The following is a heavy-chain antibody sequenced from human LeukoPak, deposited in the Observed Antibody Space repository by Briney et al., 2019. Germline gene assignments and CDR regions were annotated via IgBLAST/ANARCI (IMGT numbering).Heavy chain of an antibody. CDR2: ISSSGSTI. V-gene: IGHV3-11*04. J-gene: IGHJ6*03. Sequence: PGGSLRLSCAASGFTFSDYYMSWIRQAPGKGLEWVSYISSSGSTIYYADSVKGRFTISRDNAKNSLYLQMNSLRAEDTAVYYCARAGGKTYYYDSSGYYPSPYYYYMDVWGKGTTVTVSS. D-gene: IGHD3-22*01. CDR1: GFTFSDYY. CDR3: ARAGGKTYYYDSSGYYPSPYYYYMDV.